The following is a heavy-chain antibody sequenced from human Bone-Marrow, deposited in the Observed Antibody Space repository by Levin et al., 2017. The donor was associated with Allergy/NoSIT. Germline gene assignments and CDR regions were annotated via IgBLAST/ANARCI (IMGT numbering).Heavy chain of an antibody. Sequence: EASVKVSCKTSGYNFINYYVHWVRQAPGQGLVWMGMINPRGGGTTYADSFQGRVTMTTDTSTTTVFMDLTSLISDDAALYYCARARRVSTDVSEVAYWGQGTLVTVSA. CDR3: ARARRVSTDVSEVAY. D-gene: IGHD5/OR15-5a*01. CDR2: INPRGGGT. J-gene: IGHJ4*02. V-gene: IGHV1-46*01. CDR1: GYNFINYY.